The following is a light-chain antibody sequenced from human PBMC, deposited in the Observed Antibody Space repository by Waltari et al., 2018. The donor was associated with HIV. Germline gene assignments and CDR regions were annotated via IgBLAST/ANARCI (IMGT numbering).Light chain of an antibody. CDR2: EVT. CDR3: CSYAGSDVV. J-gene: IGLJ2*01. V-gene: IGLV2-8*01. Sequence: QSALTQPPSASGSPGQSVTIHCPGTSSDVGVYNYISWYQHHPGKAPKLMIFEVTKRPSGVPARFSGSKSGNTASLTVSGLQAEDEAVYYCCSYAGSDVVFGGGTKLTGL. CDR1: SSDVGVYNY.